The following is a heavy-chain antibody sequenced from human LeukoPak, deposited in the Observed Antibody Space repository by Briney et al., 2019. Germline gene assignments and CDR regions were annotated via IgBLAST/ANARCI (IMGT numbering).Heavy chain of an antibody. CDR1: GGSIRSYY. J-gene: IGHJ3*02. V-gene: IGHV4-4*07. CDR2: IYASGNT. Sequence: SETLSLTCTVSGGSIRSYYWSWIRQPAGKGLEWIGSIYASGNTHYNPSLKSRVTMSVDTSKNQSSLKLSAVDAADTAGDYCARQRTGTTLTAFDIWGQGTMVTVSS. D-gene: IGHD1-1*01. CDR3: ARQRTGTTLTAFDI.